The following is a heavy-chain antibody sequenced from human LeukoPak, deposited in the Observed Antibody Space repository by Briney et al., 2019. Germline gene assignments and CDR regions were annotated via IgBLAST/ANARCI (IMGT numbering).Heavy chain of an antibody. Sequence: PGGSLRLSCAASGFTFSSYEMNWVRQAPGKGLEWVSYISSSGSTIYYADSVKGRFTISRDNAKNSLCLQMNSLRAEDTAVYYCARDRSNYGDYGVGSDAFDIWGQGTMVTVSS. V-gene: IGHV3-48*03. J-gene: IGHJ3*02. CDR3: ARDRSNYGDYGVGSDAFDI. D-gene: IGHD4-17*01. CDR2: ISSSGSTI. CDR1: GFTFSSYE.